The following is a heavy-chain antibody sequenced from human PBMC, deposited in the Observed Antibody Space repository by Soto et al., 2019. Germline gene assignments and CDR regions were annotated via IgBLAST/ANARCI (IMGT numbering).Heavy chain of an antibody. D-gene: IGHD6-19*01. Sequence: EVQLLVSGGGLVQPGGSLRLSCAASGFTFSSYAMNWVRQAPGKWLEWVSAISGSGGSTYYEYSVNGRFTISRDNYKNTLNLQMHSQRAEDKDIYYCAKERGGWSKYFDYWGQGTLGSVSS. CDR2: ISGSGGST. J-gene: IGHJ4*02. CDR3: AKERGGWSKYFDY. V-gene: IGHV3-23*01. CDR1: GFTFSSYA.